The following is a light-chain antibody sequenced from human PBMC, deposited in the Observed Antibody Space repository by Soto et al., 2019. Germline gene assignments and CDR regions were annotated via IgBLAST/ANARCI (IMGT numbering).Light chain of an antibody. J-gene: IGKJ4*01. CDR1: QSVNNN. CDR3: QQRYNWLT. Sequence: EIVMTQSPATLSVSPGERVTLSCRASQSVNNNLAWYQQKPGQAPRLLIYGVSTRATGIPDRFTGSGSGRDFTLTISRLEPEDFAVYYCQQRYNWLTFGGGTKVDIK. V-gene: IGKV3D-15*01. CDR2: GVS.